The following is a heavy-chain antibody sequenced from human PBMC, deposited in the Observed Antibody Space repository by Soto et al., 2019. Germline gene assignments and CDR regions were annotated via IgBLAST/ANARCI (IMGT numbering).Heavy chain of an antibody. Sequence: QVQLRESGPGLVTPSETLSVTCTVSGDSISSHYWRWIRQPPGKGLEWIGYIHSAGTTNYNASLKSRVTLSLDTSKNVFSLRLTSGTAADTAVYYCVRGEWERRSFDDWGQGTLVTVSS. V-gene: IGHV4-59*08. CDR1: GDSISSHY. D-gene: IGHD1-1*01. J-gene: IGHJ4*02. CDR3: VRGEWERRSFDD. CDR2: IHSAGTT.